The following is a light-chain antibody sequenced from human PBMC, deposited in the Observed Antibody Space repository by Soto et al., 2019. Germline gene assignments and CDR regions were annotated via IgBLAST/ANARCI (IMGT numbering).Light chain of an antibody. CDR3: QQSYSTPFT. CDR1: QSISSY. Sequence: DLQMTQSPSSLSASVGDRVTITCRASQSISSYLNWYQQKPGKAPKLLIYAASSLQSGVPSRFSGSGSGTDFTLTTSSLQPEDFATYYCQQSYSTPFTFGLGTKVDIK. CDR2: AAS. J-gene: IGKJ3*01. V-gene: IGKV1-39*01.